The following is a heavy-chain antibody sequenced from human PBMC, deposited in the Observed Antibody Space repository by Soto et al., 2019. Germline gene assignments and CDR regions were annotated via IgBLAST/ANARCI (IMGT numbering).Heavy chain of an antibody. CDR3: AREKYYDFWSGYYSGYFDY. CDR1: GFTFSSYG. CDR2: IWYDGSNK. J-gene: IGHJ4*02. D-gene: IGHD3-3*01. V-gene: IGHV3-33*01. Sequence: PGGSLRLSCAASGFTFSSYGMHWVRQAPGKGLEWVAVIWYDGSNKYYADSVKGRFTISRDNSKNTLYLQMNSLRAEDTAVYYCAREKYYDFWSGYYSGYFDYWGQGTLVTVSS.